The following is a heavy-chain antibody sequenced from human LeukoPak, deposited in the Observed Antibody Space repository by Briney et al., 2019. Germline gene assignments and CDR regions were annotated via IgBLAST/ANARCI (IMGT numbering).Heavy chain of an antibody. CDR1: GYTFTSYY. D-gene: IGHD3-9*01. Sequence: ASVKVSCKASGYTFTSYYMHWVRQAPGQGLEWMGIINPSGGSTSYAQKFQGRVTMTRDTSTSTVYMELSSLRSEDTAVYYCARRANGYFDHRGFDYWGQGTLVTVSS. J-gene: IGHJ4*02. V-gene: IGHV1-46*01. CDR2: INPSGGST. CDR3: ARRANGYFDHRGFDY.